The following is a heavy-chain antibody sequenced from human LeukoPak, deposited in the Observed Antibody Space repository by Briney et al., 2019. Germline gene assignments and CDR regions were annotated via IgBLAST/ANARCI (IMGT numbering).Heavy chain of an antibody. Sequence: GESLKISCKGSGYSFTSYWIGWVRRMPGKGLEWMGIMYPGDSDTRYSPSFQGQVTISADKSISTAYLQWSSLKASDTAMYYCARQSVGATTSFDYWGQGTLVTVSS. D-gene: IGHD1-26*01. CDR2: MYPGDSDT. V-gene: IGHV5-51*01. CDR1: GYSFTSYW. J-gene: IGHJ4*02. CDR3: ARQSVGATTSFDY.